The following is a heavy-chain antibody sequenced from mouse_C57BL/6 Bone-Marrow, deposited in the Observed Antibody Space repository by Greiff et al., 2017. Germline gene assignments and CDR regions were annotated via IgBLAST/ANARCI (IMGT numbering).Heavy chain of an antibody. J-gene: IGHJ3*01. CDR1: GYTFTSYW. Sequence: VQLQQPGAELVKPGASVKLSCKASGYTFTSYWMHWVKQRPGQGLEWIGKIHPNSGSTNYNEKFKSKATLTVDKSSSTAYMQLSSLTSEDSAVYYCARDYGSSYGFAYWGQGTLVTVSA. CDR2: IHPNSGST. V-gene: IGHV1-64*01. CDR3: ARDYGSSYGFAY. D-gene: IGHD1-1*01.